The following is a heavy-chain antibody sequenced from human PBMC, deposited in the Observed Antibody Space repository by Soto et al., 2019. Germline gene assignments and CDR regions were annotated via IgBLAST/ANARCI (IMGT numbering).Heavy chain of an antibody. CDR3: ARVGDGLAAPRVWPY. V-gene: IGHV1-18*01. J-gene: IGHJ4*02. Sequence: ASVKVSCKASGYTFTSYGISWVRQAPGQGLEWMAWINPYNGNTKYAEKFLGRVTVTTDTSTATAYMEVRSLTSDDTAVFYCARVGDGLAAPRVWPYWGQGTPVTVS. D-gene: IGHD6-13*01. CDR2: INPYNGNT. CDR1: GYTFTSYG.